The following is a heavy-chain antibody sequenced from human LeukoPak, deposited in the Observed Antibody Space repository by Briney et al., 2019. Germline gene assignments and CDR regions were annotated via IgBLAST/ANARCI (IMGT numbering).Heavy chain of an antibody. Sequence: SETLSLTCAVYGGSFSGYYWSWIRQPPGKGLEWIGEINHSGSTNYNPSLKSRVTISVDTSKNQFSLKLSSVTAADTAVYYCARYGGNAYFDYWGQGTLVTVSS. CDR1: GGSFSGYY. CDR2: INHSGST. D-gene: IGHD4-23*01. J-gene: IGHJ4*02. CDR3: ARYGGNAYFDY. V-gene: IGHV4-34*01.